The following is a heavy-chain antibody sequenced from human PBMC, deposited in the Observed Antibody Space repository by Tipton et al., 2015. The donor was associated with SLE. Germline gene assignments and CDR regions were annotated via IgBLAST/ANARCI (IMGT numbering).Heavy chain of an antibody. CDR1: GGSFSGYF. Sequence: TLSLTCAVYGGSFSGYFWSWIRQPPGKGLEWIGEINHSGSTIYNPSLKSRVTISVDTSKNQFSLKLSSVTAADTAVYYCARVLYDYIWGSYLFDYWGQGTLVTVSS. CDR2: INHSGST. J-gene: IGHJ4*02. CDR3: ARVLYDYIWGSYLFDY. D-gene: IGHD3-16*02. V-gene: IGHV4-34*01.